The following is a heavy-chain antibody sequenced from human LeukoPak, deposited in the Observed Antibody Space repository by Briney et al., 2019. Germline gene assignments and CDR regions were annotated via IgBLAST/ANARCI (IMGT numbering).Heavy chain of an antibody. V-gene: IGHV1-69*06. CDR3: ARVTIFGVVIWMLDI. CDR2: IIPIFGTA. J-gene: IGHJ3*02. D-gene: IGHD3-3*01. CDR1: GGTFSSYA. Sequence: SVKVSCKASGGTFSSYAISWVRQAPGQGLEWMGGIIPIFGTANYAQKFQGRVTITADKSTSTAYMELSSLRSEDTAVYYCARVTIFGVVIWMLDIWGQGTMVTVSP.